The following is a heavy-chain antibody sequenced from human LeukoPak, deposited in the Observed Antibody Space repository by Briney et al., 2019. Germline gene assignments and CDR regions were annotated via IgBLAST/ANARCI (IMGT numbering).Heavy chain of an antibody. CDR1: GYTFTGYY. Sequence: ASVKVSCKASGYTFTGYYIHWVRQAPGQGLEWMGWINPNSGGTDYAQKFQGRVTMTRDTSISTAYMELSRLRSDDTAVYYCARDRGGDAFDIWGQGTMVTVSS. V-gene: IGHV1-2*02. CDR2: INPNSGGT. J-gene: IGHJ3*02. CDR3: ARDRGGDAFDI. D-gene: IGHD3-10*01.